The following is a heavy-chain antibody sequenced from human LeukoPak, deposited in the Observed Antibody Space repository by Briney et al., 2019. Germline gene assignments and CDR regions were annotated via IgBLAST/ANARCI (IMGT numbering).Heavy chain of an antibody. Sequence: ASVKVSCKASGYTFTGYYMHWVRQAPGQGLEWMGWINPKSGGTNYAQKFQGRVTMTRDTSISTAYMELSRLRSDDTAVYYCARGVWFGELNPSDAFDIWGQGTMVTVSS. CDR2: INPKSGGT. V-gene: IGHV1-2*02. CDR3: ARGVWFGELNPSDAFDI. J-gene: IGHJ3*02. D-gene: IGHD3-10*01. CDR1: GYTFTGYY.